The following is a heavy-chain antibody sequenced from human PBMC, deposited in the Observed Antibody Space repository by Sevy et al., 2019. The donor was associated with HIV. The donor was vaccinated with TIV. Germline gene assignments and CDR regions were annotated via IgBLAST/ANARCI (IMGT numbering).Heavy chain of an antibody. CDR1: GGSISIDNYS. V-gene: IGHV4-39*01. CDR3: ARPRGAFDI. CDR2: IYNSGST. J-gene: IGHJ3*02. Sequence: SETLSLTCSVSGGSISIDNYSGGWIRQPPGKGLEWVGSIYNSGSTYYNMSLKSRVTISVDTSKNQFSLKLSSVTAADTAVYYCARPRGAFDIWGQGTMFTVSS.